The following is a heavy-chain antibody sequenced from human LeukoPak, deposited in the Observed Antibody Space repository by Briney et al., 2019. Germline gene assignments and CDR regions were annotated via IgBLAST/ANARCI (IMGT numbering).Heavy chain of an antibody. CDR1: GYSFTSYG. CDR2: ISAYNGNT. D-gene: IGHD2-8*01. J-gene: IGHJ4*02. CDR3: ARDRCSDGVCFYFDY. Sequence: ASVKVSCKASGYSFTSYGISWVRQAPGQGLEWMGWISAYNGNTNYAQKFQGRVTMTTDTSTSTAYMELRSLRSDDTAVYYCARDRCSDGVCFYFDYWGQGTLVTVSS. V-gene: IGHV1-18*01.